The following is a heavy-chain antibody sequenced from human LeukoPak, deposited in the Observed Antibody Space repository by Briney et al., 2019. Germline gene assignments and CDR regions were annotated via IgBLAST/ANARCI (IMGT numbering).Heavy chain of an antibody. D-gene: IGHD3-10*01. CDR2: ITSGHST. CDR3: AKDSSGYEGS. V-gene: IGHV3-23*01. J-gene: IGHJ4*02. CDR1: GLTFSRHG. Sequence: GGSLTLSCAASGLTFSRHGLSWVRQAPGKGLEWVSTITSGHSTYYSGSVKGRFTISRDNSKDTLSLQMNSLSAEDTAVYYCAKDSSGYEGSWGQGTLVTVSS.